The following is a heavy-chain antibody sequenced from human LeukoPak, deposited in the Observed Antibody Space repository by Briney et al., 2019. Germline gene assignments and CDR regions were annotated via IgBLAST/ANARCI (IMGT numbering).Heavy chain of an antibody. CDR1: GFTFSGYW. CDR2: IKSDGSFT. CDR3: ARGLTGPTRGQAFDI. D-gene: IGHD1-26*01. J-gene: IGHJ3*02. Sequence: GGSPRLSCAASGFTFSGYWMHWVRQAPGKGLVWVSCIKSDGSFTSIADSAKGRVTISRDNAKNTVYLQMNSLRAEDTAVYYCARGLTGPTRGQAFDIWGQGTMVTVSS. V-gene: IGHV3-74*01.